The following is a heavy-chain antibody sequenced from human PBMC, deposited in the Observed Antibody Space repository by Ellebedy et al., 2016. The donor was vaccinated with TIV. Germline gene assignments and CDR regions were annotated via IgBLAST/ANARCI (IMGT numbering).Heavy chain of an antibody. CDR2: ISGSGGST. CDR1: GFTFSSYA. V-gene: IGHV3-23*01. Sequence: GGSLRLXXAASGFTFSSYAMSWVRQAPGKGLEWVSAISGSGGSTYYADSVKGRFTISRDNSKNTLYLQMNSLRAEDSAIYYCAKDRGAYCGGDCFWGYWGQGTLVTVSS. J-gene: IGHJ4*02. D-gene: IGHD2-21*01. CDR3: AKDRGAYCGGDCFWGY.